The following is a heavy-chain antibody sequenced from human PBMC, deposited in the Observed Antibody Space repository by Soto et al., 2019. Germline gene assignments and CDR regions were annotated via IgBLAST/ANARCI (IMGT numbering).Heavy chain of an antibody. Sequence: EVLLLESGGGLVQPGGSLRLSCAASGFTFSTYAMSWVRQAPGKGLEWVSAISGSGDNIFYADSVKGRFTISSDRSTTTLQFNRLRPEDTAVYYCARPRGYGVLDAYDILGQGAMVTVSS. CDR1: GFTFSTYA. CDR2: ISGSGDNI. V-gene: IGHV3-23*01. CDR3: ARPRGYGVLDAYDI. J-gene: IGHJ3*02. D-gene: IGHD4-17*01.